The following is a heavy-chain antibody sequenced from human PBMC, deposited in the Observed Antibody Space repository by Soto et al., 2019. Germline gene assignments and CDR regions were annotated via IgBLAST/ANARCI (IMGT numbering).Heavy chain of an antibody. Sequence: SETLSLTCTVIGDSVSSNNYYWSWIRQRPGKGLEWIGYIHYSGDSYGNPSLTSRINMSMDVSKNQFSLNLRSVTAADTAIYYCARDVNDSSGSQGFDYWGQGTLVTVSS. CDR3: ARDVNDSSGSQGFDY. J-gene: IGHJ4*02. CDR1: GDSVSSNNYY. CDR2: IHYSGDS. V-gene: IGHV4-31*03. D-gene: IGHD3-22*01.